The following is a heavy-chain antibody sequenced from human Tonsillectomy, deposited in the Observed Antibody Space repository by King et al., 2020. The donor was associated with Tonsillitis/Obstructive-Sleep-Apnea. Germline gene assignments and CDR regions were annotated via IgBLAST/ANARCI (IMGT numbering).Heavy chain of an antibody. CDR1: GFTFSSYW. D-gene: IGHD2-15*01. V-gene: IGHV3-74*01. Sequence: VQLVESGGGLVQPGGSLRLSCAASGFTFSSYWMHWVRQAPGKGLVWVSRISSDGSSTNYADSVKGRFTISRDNAKNTLHLQMNSRRAEDTAVYYCARVRCSGASCPLDAFDIWGQGTMVTVSS. J-gene: IGHJ3*02. CDR2: ISSDGSST. CDR3: ARVRCSGASCPLDAFDI.